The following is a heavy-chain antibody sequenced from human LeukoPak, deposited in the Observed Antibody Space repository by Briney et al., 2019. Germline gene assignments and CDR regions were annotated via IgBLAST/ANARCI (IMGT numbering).Heavy chain of an antibody. D-gene: IGHD4/OR15-4a*01. J-gene: IGHJ1*01. CDR3: VRGQDQAKSRQ. V-gene: IGHV4-34*01. CDR2: INHSGST. CDR1: GGSFSGYY. Sequence: SETLSLTCGVYGGSFSGYYWSWIRQPPGKGLEWIGEINHSGSTHYNPSLASRVIISVDTSKNQFSLKVNSVTAADTAVYYCVRGQDQAKSRQWGQGTLATVSS.